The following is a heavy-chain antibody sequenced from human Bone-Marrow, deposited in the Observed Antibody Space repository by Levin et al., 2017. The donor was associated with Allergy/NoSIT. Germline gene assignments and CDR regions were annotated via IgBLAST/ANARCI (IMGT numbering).Heavy chain of an antibody. CDR2: IKSSTTYI. CDR3: ARGVGGELSRNYYGMDV. V-gene: IGHV3-21*01. Sequence: GESLKISCAASGFTFSGYTMNWVRQTPGKGLEWVSSIKSSTTYIYYADSVKGRFTISRDNAKNSLYLQMNSLRAEDTAVYYCARGVGGELSRNYYGMDVWGQGTTVTLSS. D-gene: IGHD1-26*01. CDR1: GFTFSGYT. J-gene: IGHJ6*02.